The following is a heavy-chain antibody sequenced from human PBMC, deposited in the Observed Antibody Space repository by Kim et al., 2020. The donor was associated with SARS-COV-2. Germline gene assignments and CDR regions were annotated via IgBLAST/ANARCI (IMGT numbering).Heavy chain of an antibody. Sequence: SDVSNNYYADSMKGRFTISRGNSENMLYLQMDRLGAEGTAVYYCASFESWGQGTLVTVSS. V-gene: IGHV3-33*01. CDR2: SDVSNN. J-gene: IGHJ4*02. CDR3: ASFES.